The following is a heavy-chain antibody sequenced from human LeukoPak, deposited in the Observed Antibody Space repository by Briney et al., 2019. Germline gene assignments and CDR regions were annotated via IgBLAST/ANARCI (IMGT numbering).Heavy chain of an antibody. CDR2: VNGDGTTT. Sequence: QPGGSLRLSCAASGFTFSDYWMHWVRQAPGKGLVWVSRVNGDGTTTTYADSVKGRFTISRDNAKNTLYLQMNSLRAEDTAVYFCARGPRYSFGSAFDYWGQGTLVTVSS. D-gene: IGHD5-18*01. V-gene: IGHV3-74*01. J-gene: IGHJ4*02. CDR1: GFTFSDYW. CDR3: ARGPRYSFGSAFDY.